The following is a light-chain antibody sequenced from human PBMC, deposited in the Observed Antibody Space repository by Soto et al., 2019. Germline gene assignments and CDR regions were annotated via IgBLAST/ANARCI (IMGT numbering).Light chain of an antibody. J-gene: IGLJ1*01. V-gene: IGLV1-40*01. CDR1: SSNIGATYD. Sequence: QSALTQPPSVSGAPGQRVTISCTGSSSNIGATYDVQWYQQLPGTAPKLLIYGNSNRPSGVPDRFSGSKSGTSASLAITGLQADDEADYYCQSYDSSLSAHYGVGTGTKVTVL. CDR2: GNS. CDR3: QSYDSSLSAHYG.